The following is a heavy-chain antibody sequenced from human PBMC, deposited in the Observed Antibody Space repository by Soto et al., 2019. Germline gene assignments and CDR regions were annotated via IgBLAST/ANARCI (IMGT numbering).Heavy chain of an antibody. CDR1: GGSVSSATDY. D-gene: IGHD1-1*01. J-gene: IGHJ5*02. CDR2: TDYSGNS. Sequence: QVQLQESGPGLVKPSETLSRTCTVSGGSVSSATDYWTWIRQPPGKGLEWIGYTDYSGNSDRNPSLMSRVTITIDWSKNKSSLTLRSATAADTAVYSCARQSSYDSEPSHYWFDPWGRGILVTVSS. V-gene: IGHV4-61*01. CDR3: ARQSSYDSEPSHYWFDP.